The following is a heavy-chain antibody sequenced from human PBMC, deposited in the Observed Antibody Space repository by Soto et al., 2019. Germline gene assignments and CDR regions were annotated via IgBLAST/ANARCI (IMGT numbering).Heavy chain of an antibody. D-gene: IGHD6-19*01. J-gene: IGHJ2*01. CDR1: GYTFTTYG. CDR3: ARDSDGNGWWQWYFDL. Sequence: ASVKVSCKASGYTFTTYGSRWVRQAPGQGLEWKGWISAYNGNTNYAQRLQGRVTMTTDTSTSTDYMELRSLRSDDTAVYYCARDSDGNGWWQWYFDLWGRGTLVTVSS. V-gene: IGHV1-18*01. CDR2: ISAYNGNT.